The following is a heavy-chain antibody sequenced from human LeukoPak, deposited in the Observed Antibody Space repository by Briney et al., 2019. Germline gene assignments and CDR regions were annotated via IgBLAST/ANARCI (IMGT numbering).Heavy chain of an antibody. CDR1: GFTFSSYW. Sequence: AGGSLRLSCAASGFTFSSYWMSWVRQAPGKGLEWVANIKQDGSEKYYVDSVKGRFTISRDNAKNSLYLQMNSLSAEDTAVYYCARGRIGYPLRYWGQGTLVIVSS. CDR2: IKQDGSEK. D-gene: IGHD3-22*01. J-gene: IGHJ4*02. V-gene: IGHV3-7*01. CDR3: ARGRIGYPLRY.